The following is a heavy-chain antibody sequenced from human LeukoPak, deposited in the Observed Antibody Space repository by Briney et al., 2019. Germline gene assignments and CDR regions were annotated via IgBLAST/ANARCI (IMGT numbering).Heavy chain of an antibody. Sequence: GGSLRLSCAASGFTFSSYGMHWVRQAPGKGLEWVAFIRYDGSKKYYADSVKGRFTISRDNSKNTLYLQMNSLRAEDTAVYYCAKPARTDAFDIWGQGTMVTVSS. J-gene: IGHJ3*02. CDR3: AKPARTDAFDI. CDR1: GFTFSSYG. CDR2: IRYDGSKK. D-gene: IGHD1-14*01. V-gene: IGHV3-30*02.